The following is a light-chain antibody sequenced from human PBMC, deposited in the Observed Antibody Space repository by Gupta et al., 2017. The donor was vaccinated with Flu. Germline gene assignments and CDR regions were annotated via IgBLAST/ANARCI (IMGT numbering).Light chain of an antibody. Sequence: EILLTQSPGTLSLSPGERAILSCGASQTISSNYLTWYQQKPGQAPRRLIFRASMRATGIPDRFSGSGSGTDFTLTISRLEPEDFAVYYCQQYGSLPWTFGQGTKVEIK. CDR1: QTISSNY. CDR3: QQYGSLPWT. J-gene: IGKJ1*01. V-gene: IGKV3-20*01. CDR2: RAS.